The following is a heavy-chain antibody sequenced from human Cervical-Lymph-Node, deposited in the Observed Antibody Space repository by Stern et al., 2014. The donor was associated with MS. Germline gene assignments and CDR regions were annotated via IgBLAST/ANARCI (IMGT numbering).Heavy chain of an antibody. CDR1: GYNFIAHC. D-gene: IGHD6-19*01. J-gene: IGHJ4*02. Sequence: EVQLVESGAEVKKPGESLKISCKGSGYNFIAHCIAWVRQMPGKGLEWMGVIYPGCCGINYTHTFQGQVSISSDKSISTAYLQWGSLKASDAAVYYCVRWSVAVDNWGQGTLVTVTS. CDR2: IYPGCCGI. V-gene: IGHV5-51*01. CDR3: VRWSVAVDN.